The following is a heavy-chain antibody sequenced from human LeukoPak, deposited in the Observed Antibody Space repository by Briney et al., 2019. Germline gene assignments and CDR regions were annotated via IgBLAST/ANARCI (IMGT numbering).Heavy chain of an antibody. CDR1: GFTFDDYA. Sequence: LPGGSLRLSCAASGFTFDDYAMHWVRQAPGKGLEWVSGISWNSGSIGYADSVKGRFTISRDNAKNSLYLQMNSLRAEDTALYYCARTTVTTYNYYGMDVWGQGTTVTVSS. J-gene: IGHJ6*02. CDR3: ARTTVTTYNYYGMDV. V-gene: IGHV3-9*01. CDR2: ISWNSGSI. D-gene: IGHD4-17*01.